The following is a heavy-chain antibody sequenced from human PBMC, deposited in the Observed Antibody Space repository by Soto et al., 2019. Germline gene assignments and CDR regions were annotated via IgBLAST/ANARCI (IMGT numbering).Heavy chain of an antibody. CDR2: INSDGSST. J-gene: IGHJ4*02. CDR3: ARPRPYCGGDCPDS. V-gene: IGHV3-74*01. CDR1: GFTFSSYW. D-gene: IGHD2-21*02. Sequence: EVQLVESGGGLVQPGGTLRLSCAASGFTFSSYWMHWVRQAPGKGLVWVSRINSDGSSTSYADSVKGRFTISRDNAKNTLYLQMNSLRAEDTAVYYCARPRPYCGGDCPDSWGQGTLVTVSS.